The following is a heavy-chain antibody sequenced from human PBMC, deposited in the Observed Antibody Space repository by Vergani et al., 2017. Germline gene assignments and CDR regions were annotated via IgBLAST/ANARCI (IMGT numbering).Heavy chain of an antibody. V-gene: IGHV4-38-2*02. CDR3: ARSIAAAGPQDY. CDR2: IYHSGST. J-gene: IGHJ4*02. CDR1: GSSISSGYY. D-gene: IGHD6-13*01. Sequence: QVQLQESGPGLVKPSETLSLTCTVSGSSISSGYYWGWIRQPPGKGLEWIGSIYHSGSTYYNPSLKSRVTISVDTSKNQFSLKLSSVTAADTAVYYCARSIAAAGPQDYWGQGTLVTVSS.